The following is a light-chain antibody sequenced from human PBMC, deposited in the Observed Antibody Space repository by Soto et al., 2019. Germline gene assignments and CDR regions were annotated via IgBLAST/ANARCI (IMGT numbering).Light chain of an antibody. J-gene: IGKJ4*01. CDR1: QSVRSSY. Sequence: EIVLTQSPGTLSLSPGERATLSCRASQSVRSSYLAWHQQKPGQAPRLLIYGASSRATGIPDRFSGSGSGKDFTLTISGLEPEDFAVYFCQQYDSSPLTFGGGTKVEIK. CDR3: QQYDSSPLT. V-gene: IGKV3-20*01. CDR2: GAS.